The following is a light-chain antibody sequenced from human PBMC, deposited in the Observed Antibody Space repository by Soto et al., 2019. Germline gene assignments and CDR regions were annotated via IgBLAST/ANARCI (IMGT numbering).Light chain of an antibody. Sequence: QSVLTQPPSASGSPGQSVTISCTGTKNDIGVYDFVSWYQHHPGKAPRLIIYEVVQRPSGVPDPFSGSKSGNTASLTVSGLQAADEADYFCKSYAGSNTYVFGSGDQVTVL. V-gene: IGLV2-8*01. J-gene: IGLJ1*01. CDR2: EVV. CDR3: KSYAGSNTYV. CDR1: KNDIGVYDF.